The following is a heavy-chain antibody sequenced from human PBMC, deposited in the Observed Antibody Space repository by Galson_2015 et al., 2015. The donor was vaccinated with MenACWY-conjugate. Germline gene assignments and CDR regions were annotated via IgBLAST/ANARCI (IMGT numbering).Heavy chain of an antibody. V-gene: IGHV3-7*03. D-gene: IGHD3-3*01. Sequence: SLRLSCAVSGFTFSSYWMSWVRQAPGKGLEWVAQIKEDGSDKYYVDSVKGLFLISRDNAKNSLYLQMNGLRVEDTAVYYCVRDAPYNWSVYNYYGMDVWGQGTTVTVSS. J-gene: IGHJ6*02. CDR2: IKEDGSDK. CDR3: VRDAPYNWSVYNYYGMDV. CDR1: GFTFSSYW.